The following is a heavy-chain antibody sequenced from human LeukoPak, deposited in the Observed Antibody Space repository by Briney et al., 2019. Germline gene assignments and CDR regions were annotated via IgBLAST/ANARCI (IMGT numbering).Heavy chain of an antibody. CDR2: IYYSGST. V-gene: IGHV4-39*07. CDR3: ARGDYDSSGTPYYFDY. Sequence: SETLSLTCTVSGGSISSSSYYWGWIRQPPGKGLEWIGSIYYSGSTYYNPSLKSRVTISVDTSKNQFSLKLSSVTAADTAVYYCARGDYDSSGTPYYFDYWGQGTLVTVSS. D-gene: IGHD3-22*01. J-gene: IGHJ4*02. CDR1: GGSISSSSYY.